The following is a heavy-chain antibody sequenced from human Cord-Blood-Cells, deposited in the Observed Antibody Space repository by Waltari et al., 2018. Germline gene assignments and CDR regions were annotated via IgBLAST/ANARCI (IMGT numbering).Heavy chain of an antibody. CDR3: ATGSGSYANDAFDI. CDR2: FDPEDGET. D-gene: IGHD1-26*01. CDR1: VYTLTELS. J-gene: IGHJ3*02. Sequence: QVQLVQSGAAVKKPGASVKVSCKVSVYTLTELSMHWVRPAPGKGLEWMGGFDPEDGETIYAQKFQGRVTMTEDTSTDTAYMELSSLRSEDTAVYYCATGSGSYANDAFDIWGQGTMVTVSS. V-gene: IGHV1-24*01.